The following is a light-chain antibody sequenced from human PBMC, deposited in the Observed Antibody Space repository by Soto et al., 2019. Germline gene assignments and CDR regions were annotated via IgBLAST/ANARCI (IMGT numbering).Light chain of an antibody. CDR2: AAS. V-gene: IGKV1-9*01. CDR1: QGISSY. CDR3: QQYNSYPWT. Sequence: DIQVTQSPSFLSASVGDRVTITCRASQGISSYLAWYQQKPGKAPKLLIYAASTLQSGVPLRFSGSGSGTSFTLTISSLQPEDFATYYCQQYNSYPWTFGQGTKVDIK. J-gene: IGKJ1*01.